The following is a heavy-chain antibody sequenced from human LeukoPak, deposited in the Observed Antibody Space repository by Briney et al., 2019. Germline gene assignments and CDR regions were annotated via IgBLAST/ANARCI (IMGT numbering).Heavy chain of an antibody. V-gene: IGHV1-18*01. CDR3: ARRHYDFYYYGMDV. CDR1: GYTFTSYG. J-gene: IGHJ6*02. Sequence: ASVKVSCKASGYTFTSYGISWVRQAPGQGLEWMGWISAYNGNTNYARKLQGRVTITADESTSTAYMELSSLRSEDTAVYYCARRHYDFYYYGMDVWGQGTMVAVSS. D-gene: IGHD3-3*01. CDR2: ISAYNGNT.